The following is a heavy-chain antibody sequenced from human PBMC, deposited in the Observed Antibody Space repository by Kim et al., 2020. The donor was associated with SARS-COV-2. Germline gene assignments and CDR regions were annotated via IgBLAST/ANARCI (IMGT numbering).Heavy chain of an antibody. CDR2: T. Sequence: TTSSPSLQGHVTISADKSISTAYLQWSSLKASDTAMYYCARHGISQWFDPWGQGTLVTVSS. D-gene: IGHD2-15*01. J-gene: IGHJ5*02. CDR3: ARHGISQWFDP. V-gene: IGHV5-10-1*01.